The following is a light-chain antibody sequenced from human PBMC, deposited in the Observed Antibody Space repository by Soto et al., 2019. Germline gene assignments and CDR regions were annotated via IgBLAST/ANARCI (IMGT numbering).Light chain of an antibody. CDR2: EVS. CDR1: SNDVGHSSF. V-gene: IGLV2-8*01. Sequence: QSALTQPPSASGSPGQSVTISCTGNSNDVGHSSFISWYQQHPGKGPKLIIYEVSKRPSGVPDRFSGSKSGNMASLSVSGLQDDDEADYFCNAQADNGKHVFGTGTKLTVL. CDR3: NAQADNGKHV. J-gene: IGLJ1*01.